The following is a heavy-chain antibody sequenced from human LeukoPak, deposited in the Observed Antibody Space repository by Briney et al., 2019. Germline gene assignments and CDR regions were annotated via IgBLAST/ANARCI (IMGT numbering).Heavy chain of an antibody. D-gene: IGHD2-2*01. V-gene: IGHV4-59*08. CDR3: ARHQFQLLVNDDAFDM. J-gene: IGHJ3*02. CDR1: GDSMNRYY. CDR2: IYYSGST. Sequence: PSETRSLTCTVSGDSMNRYYWSWNRQPPGKGLEWIGYIYYSGSTNYNPSLKSRVTISVDTSKNQFSLKMNSVTAADTAVYYCARHQFQLLVNDDAFDMWGQGTMVTVSS.